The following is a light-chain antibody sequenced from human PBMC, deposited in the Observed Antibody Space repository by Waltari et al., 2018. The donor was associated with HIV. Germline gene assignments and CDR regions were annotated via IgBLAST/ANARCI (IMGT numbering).Light chain of an antibody. CDR3: QAWDSSNVV. J-gene: IGLJ2*01. Sequence: SYELTQPPSVSVSPGQTASITCSGDKLGDKYASWYQQKPGQSPVLVLFQDTKRPSGIPERFSGSNSGNTATLTISGTQAMDEADYYCQAWDSSNVVFGGGTKLTVL. CDR2: QDT. CDR1: KLGDKY. V-gene: IGLV3-1*01.